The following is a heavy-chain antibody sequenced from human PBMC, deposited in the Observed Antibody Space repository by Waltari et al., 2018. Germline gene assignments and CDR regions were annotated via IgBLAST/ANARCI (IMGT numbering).Heavy chain of an antibody. J-gene: IGHJ3*02. Sequence: EVQVVEPGGGLVQPGRSLRLSCAASGFSFDDYGMHWVRQAPGKGLEWVSGISWNSGSIGYADAVKGRFTISRDNAKNSLYLQMNSLRAEDTALYYCAKVRKQWLVMGTFDIWGQGTMVTVSS. CDR3: AKVRKQWLVMGTFDI. V-gene: IGHV3-9*01. CDR2: ISWNSGSI. D-gene: IGHD6-19*01. CDR1: GFSFDDYG.